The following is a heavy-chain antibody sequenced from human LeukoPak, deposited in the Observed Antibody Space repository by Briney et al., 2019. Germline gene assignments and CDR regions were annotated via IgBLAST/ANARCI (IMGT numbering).Heavy chain of an antibody. CDR1: GFTFSDYY. D-gene: IGHD1-26*01. CDR3: ASVVGWYDYYYGMDV. J-gene: IGHJ6*02. V-gene: IGHV3-11*01. CDR2: ISSSGSTI. Sequence: GGSLRLSCAAPGFTFSDYYMSWIRQAPGKGLEWVSYISSSGSTIYYADSVKGRFTISRGNAKNSLYLQMNSLRAEDTAVYYCASVVGWYDYYYGMDVWGQGTTVTVSS.